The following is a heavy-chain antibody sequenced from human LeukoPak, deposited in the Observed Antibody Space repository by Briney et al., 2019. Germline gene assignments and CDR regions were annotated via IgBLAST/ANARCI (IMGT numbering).Heavy chain of an antibody. D-gene: IGHD4-23*01. V-gene: IGHV3-30*02. CDR2: IRYDGSNK. Sequence: GGSLRLSCAASGFTFSSYGMHWVRQAPGKGLEWVAFIRYDGSNKYYADSVKGRFTIFRDNSKNTLYLQMNSLRAEDTAVYYCAKDGMTTVVTERINFDYWGQGTLVTVSS. CDR1: GFTFSSYG. CDR3: AKDGMTTVVTERINFDY. J-gene: IGHJ4*02.